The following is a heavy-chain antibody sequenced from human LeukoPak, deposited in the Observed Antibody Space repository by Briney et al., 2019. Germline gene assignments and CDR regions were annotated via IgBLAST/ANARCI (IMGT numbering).Heavy chain of an antibody. V-gene: IGHV3-48*01. CDR2: ISGSSSTI. CDR3: ARDYDAFDI. CDR1: GFTFSSYS. J-gene: IGHJ3*02. Sequence: PGGSLRLSCAASGFTFSSYSMNWVRQAPGKGLEWGSYISGSSSTIYYADSVKGRFTISRDNSKNTLYLQMNSLRAEDTAVYYCARDYDAFDIWGQGTMVTVSS.